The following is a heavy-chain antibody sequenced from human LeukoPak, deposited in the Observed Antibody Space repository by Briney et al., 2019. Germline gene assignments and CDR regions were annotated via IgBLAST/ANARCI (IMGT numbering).Heavy chain of an antibody. CDR1: GYTFTSYS. Sequence: ASVKVSCKSSGYTFTSYSMHWGRQAPGQGLEWMGIINPSGGSTSYAQKFQGRVTMTRDTSTSTVYMELSSLRSEDTAVYYCAVSAVHTALYYFYYYMDVWGKGTTVTVSS. CDR3: AVSAVHTALYYFYYYMDV. J-gene: IGHJ6*03. V-gene: IGHV1-46*01. D-gene: IGHD6-13*01. CDR2: INPSGGST.